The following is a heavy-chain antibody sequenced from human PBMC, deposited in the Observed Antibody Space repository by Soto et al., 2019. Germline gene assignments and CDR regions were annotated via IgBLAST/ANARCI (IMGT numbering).Heavy chain of an antibody. CDR1: GGSISSYF. D-gene: IGHD3-16*01. Sequence: LSLTCTVSGGSISSYFWTWIRQPAGKGLEWVGRIYDTGSTNYNPSLKSRVSMSVDTSKNQFSLKLSSVTAADTAVYYCARLGTNGQTLDYWGQGTLVTVSS. CDR2: IYDTGST. CDR3: ARLGTNGQTLDY. V-gene: IGHV4-4*07. J-gene: IGHJ4*02.